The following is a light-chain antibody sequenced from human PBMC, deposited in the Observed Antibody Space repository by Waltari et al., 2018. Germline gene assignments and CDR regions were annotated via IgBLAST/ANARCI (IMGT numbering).Light chain of an antibody. CDR1: SSDVGTHNL. Sequence: QPALTQPASVSGSPAQSITLSCTGTSSDVGTHNLVSWYQQYPGKAPKVMIYDDNRRPSGVSDRFSGSKSGNTASLTISGVQAEDEADYYCCSYAGSYTWVFGGGTKLTVL. CDR3: CSYAGSYTWV. CDR2: DDN. J-gene: IGLJ3*02. V-gene: IGLV2-23*01.